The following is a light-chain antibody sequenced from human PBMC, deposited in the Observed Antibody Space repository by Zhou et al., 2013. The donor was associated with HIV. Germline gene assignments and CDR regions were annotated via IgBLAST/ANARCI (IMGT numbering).Light chain of an antibody. CDR2: GAF. CDR3: QQYNNWPPLT. CDR1: QSVGTN. V-gene: IGKV3-15*01. J-gene: IGKJ4*01. Sequence: EIVMTQSPGTLSVSPGERATLSCRASQSVGTNLAWYQQKTGQAPRLLIYGAFSRATGIPARFSGSGSGTEFTLTISSLQSEDFAVYYCQQYNNWPPLTFGGGTKV.